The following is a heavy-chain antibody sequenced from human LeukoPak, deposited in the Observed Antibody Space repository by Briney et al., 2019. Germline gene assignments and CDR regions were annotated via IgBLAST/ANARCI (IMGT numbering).Heavy chain of an antibody. Sequence: GASVTVSCKASGYTFTSYGISWVRQAPGQGLEWMGWISAYNGNTNYAQKLQGRVTMTTDTSTSTAYMELRSLRSDDTAVYYCARDGRPSWVVVAALLDYWGQGTLVTVSS. CDR3: ARDGRPSWVVVAALLDY. V-gene: IGHV1-18*01. D-gene: IGHD2-15*01. J-gene: IGHJ4*02. CDR2: ISAYNGNT. CDR1: GYTFTSYG.